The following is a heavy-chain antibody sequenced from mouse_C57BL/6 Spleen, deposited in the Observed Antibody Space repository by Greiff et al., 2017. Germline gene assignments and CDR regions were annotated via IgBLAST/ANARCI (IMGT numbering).Heavy chain of an antibody. D-gene: IGHD1-1*01. J-gene: IGHJ3*01. CDR2: IYPGSGST. Sequence: VQLQQPGAELVKPGASVKMSCKASGYTFTSYWITWVKQRPGQGLEWIGDIYPGSGSTNYNEKFKSKATLTVETSSNTAYMQLSSLTSEDSAVDYCARDNGSSYGFAYWGQGTLGTVSA. CDR1: GYTFTSYW. CDR3: ARDNGSSYGFAY. V-gene: IGHV1-55*01.